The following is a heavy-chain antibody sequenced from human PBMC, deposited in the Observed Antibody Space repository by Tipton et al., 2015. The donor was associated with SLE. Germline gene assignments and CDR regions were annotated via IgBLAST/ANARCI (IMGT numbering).Heavy chain of an antibody. CDR1: GASIRSYY. CDR3: ARDSLSGDNWFDP. Sequence: TLSLTCTVSGASIRSYYWSWIRQPPGKGLEWIGNIYNSGSTNYNPSLKSRVTMSLDTPKNQFSLKLSSVTAADTAVYYCARDSLSGDNWFDPWGQGTLVTVSS. D-gene: IGHD1-1*01. V-gene: IGHV4-59*01. J-gene: IGHJ5*02. CDR2: IYNSGST.